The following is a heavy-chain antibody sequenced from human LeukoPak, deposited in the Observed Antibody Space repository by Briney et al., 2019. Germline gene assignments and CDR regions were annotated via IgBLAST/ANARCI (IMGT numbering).Heavy chain of an antibody. D-gene: IGHD6-19*01. CDR2: IYPGDSDT. CDR3: ARHGPPDGWRAVAGTGDDAFDI. CDR1: GYTFSSYW. J-gene: IGHJ3*02. Sequence: GESLKISCKGSGYTFSSYWIGWVRQMPGKGLEWMGIIYPGDSDTRYSPSFQDQVTISADKSISTAYLQWSSLKASDTAMYYCARHGPPDGWRAVAGTGDDAFDIWGQGTMVTVSS. V-gene: IGHV5-51*01.